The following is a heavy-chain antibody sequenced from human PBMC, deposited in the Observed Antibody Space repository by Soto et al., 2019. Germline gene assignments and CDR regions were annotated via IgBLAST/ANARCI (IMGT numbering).Heavy chain of an antibody. CDR1: VFPFDDNS. CDR2: ISWNSGSI. V-gene: IGHV3-9*01. D-gene: IGHD3-3*01. Sequence: GGSMRLSFSASVFPFDDNSMHWARPDPGKGLEWVSGISWNSGSIGYADSVKGRFTISRDNAKNSLYLQMNSLRAEDTAVYYCEKDQADYDFWSGYWHWGQGTLVNVSS. J-gene: IGHJ4*02. CDR3: EKDQADYDFWSGYWH.